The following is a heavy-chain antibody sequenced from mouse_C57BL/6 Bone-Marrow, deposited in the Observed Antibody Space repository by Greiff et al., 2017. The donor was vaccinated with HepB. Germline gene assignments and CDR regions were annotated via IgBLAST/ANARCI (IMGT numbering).Heavy chain of an antibody. J-gene: IGHJ1*03. V-gene: IGHV1-81*01. D-gene: IGHD1-1*01. Sequence: QVQLQQSGAELARPGASVKLSCKASGYTFTSYGISWVKQRTGQGLEWIGEIYPRSGNTYYNEKFKGKATLTADKSSSTAYMELRSLTSEDSAVYFCARGVYYYGSSLVWGTGTTVTVSS. CDR2: IYPRSGNT. CDR3: ARGVYYYGSSLV. CDR1: GYTFTSYG.